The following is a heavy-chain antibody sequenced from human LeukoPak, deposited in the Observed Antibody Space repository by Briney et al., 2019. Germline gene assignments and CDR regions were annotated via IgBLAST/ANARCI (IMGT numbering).Heavy chain of an antibody. Sequence: PSETLSLTCTVSGGSISSGDYYWSWIRQPPGKGLEWIGSIYYSGSTYYNPSLKSRVTISVDTSKNQFSLKLSSVTAADTAVYYCARLLSAYSGYDSGDYWGQGTLVTVSS. CDR3: ARLLSAYSGYDSGDY. D-gene: IGHD5-12*01. V-gene: IGHV4-39*07. J-gene: IGHJ4*02. CDR1: GGSISSGDYY. CDR2: IYYSGST.